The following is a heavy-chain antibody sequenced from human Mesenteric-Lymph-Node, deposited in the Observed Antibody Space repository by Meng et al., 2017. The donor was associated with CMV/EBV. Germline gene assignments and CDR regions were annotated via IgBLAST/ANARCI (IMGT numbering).Heavy chain of an antibody. J-gene: IGHJ4*02. D-gene: IGHD1-26*01. Sequence: SETLSLTCTVSGGSISSSSYYWGWIRQPPGKGLEWIGSIYYSGSTYYNPSLKSRVTISVDTSKNQFSLKLSSVTAADTAVYYCARHGSYGLYDYWGQGTLVTVSS. CDR1: GGSISSSSYY. CDR3: ARHGSYGLYDY. CDR2: IYYSGST. V-gene: IGHV4-39*01.